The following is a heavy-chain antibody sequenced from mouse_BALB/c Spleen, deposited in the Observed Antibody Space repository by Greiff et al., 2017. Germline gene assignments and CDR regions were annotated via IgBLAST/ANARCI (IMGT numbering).Heavy chain of an antibody. D-gene: IGHD1-1*01. CDR1: GYAFSSSW. CDR2: IYPGDGDT. Sequence: QVQLQQSGPELVKPGASVKISCKASGYAFSSSWMNWVKQRPGQGLEWIGRIYPGDGDTNYNGKFKGKATLTADKSSSTAYMQLSSLTSVDSAVYFCARSGYGSSYAMDYWGQGTSVTVSS. J-gene: IGHJ4*01. CDR3: ARSGYGSSYAMDY. V-gene: IGHV1-82*01.